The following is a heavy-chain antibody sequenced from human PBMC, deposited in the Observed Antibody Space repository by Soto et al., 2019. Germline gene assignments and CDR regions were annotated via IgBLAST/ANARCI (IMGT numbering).Heavy chain of an antibody. CDR1: GGSISSGDYY. CDR2: IYYSGST. D-gene: IGHD2-15*01. V-gene: IGHV4-30-4*01. Sequence: SETLSLTCTVSGGSISSGDYYWSWIRQPPGKGLEWIGYIYYSGSTYYNPSLKSRVTISVDTSKNQFSLKLSSVTAADTAVYYCARVRYCSGGSCSGYFEYWGQGTLVTVSS. CDR3: ARVRYCSGGSCSGYFEY. J-gene: IGHJ4*02.